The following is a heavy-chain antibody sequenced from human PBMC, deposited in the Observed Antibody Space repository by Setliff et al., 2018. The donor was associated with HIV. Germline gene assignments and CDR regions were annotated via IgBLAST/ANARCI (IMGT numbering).Heavy chain of an antibody. CDR2: VFHSGNT. D-gene: IGHD4-17*01. CDR3: ARHRDYGDHAQEFDP. V-gene: IGHV4-38-2*01. Sequence: SETLSLTCGVSGYSISSGYYWTWVRQPPGKGLEWIGSVFHSGNTYYNLSLRGRVTISVDTSKNQYSLKMTSLTAADTAVYYCARHRDYGDHAQEFDPWGQGTLVTVSS. J-gene: IGHJ5*02. CDR1: GYSISSGYY.